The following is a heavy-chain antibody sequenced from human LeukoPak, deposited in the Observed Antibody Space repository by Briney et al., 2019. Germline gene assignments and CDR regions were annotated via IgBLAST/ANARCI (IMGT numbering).Heavy chain of an antibody. Sequence: KPSETLSLTCTVSGGSISSSSYYWGWIRQPAGKGLEWIGRIYTSGSPSYNPSLKSRLTLSVDTSKNQFSLKLSSVTAADTAVYYCASSRLGYGDPYFDYWGQGTLVTVSS. D-gene: IGHD5-18*01. J-gene: IGHJ4*02. CDR1: GGSISSSSYY. CDR2: IYTSGSP. CDR3: ASSRLGYGDPYFDY. V-gene: IGHV4-61*02.